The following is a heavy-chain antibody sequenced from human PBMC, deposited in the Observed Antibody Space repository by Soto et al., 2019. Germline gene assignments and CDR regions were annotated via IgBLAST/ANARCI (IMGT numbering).Heavy chain of an antibody. J-gene: IGHJ3*02. CDR3: AREGGRAGHDAFDI. D-gene: IGHD3-16*01. CDR2: IYYSGST. CDR1: GGSISSYY. V-gene: IGHV4-59*01. Sequence: SETLSLTCTVSGGSISSYYWSWIRQPPGKGLEWIGYIYYSGSTNYNPSLKSRVTISVDTSKNQFSLKLSSVTAADTAVYYCAREGGRAGHDAFDIWGQGTMVTVSS.